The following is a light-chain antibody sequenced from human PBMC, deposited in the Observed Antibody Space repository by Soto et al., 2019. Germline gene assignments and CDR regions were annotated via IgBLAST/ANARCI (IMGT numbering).Light chain of an antibody. J-gene: IGKJ1*01. Sequence: EIVLTQSPGTLSLSPGERATLSCRASQSVSSSYLARYQQKPGQAPRLLIYGASSRATGIPDRFSGSGSGTDFTLTISRLEPEDFAVYYWQQYGSSPPTWTFGQGTKVDIK. CDR1: QSVSSSY. CDR2: GAS. CDR3: QQYGSSPPTWT. V-gene: IGKV3-20*01.